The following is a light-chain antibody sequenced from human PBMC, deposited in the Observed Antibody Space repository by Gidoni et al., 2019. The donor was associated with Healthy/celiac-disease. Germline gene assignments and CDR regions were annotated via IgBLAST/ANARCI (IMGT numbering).Light chain of an antibody. V-gene: IGKV3-15*01. Sequence: EIVITQSPATMSVSPGERAHLPCSASQSVSSNLAWYQQKPGQAPRLLIYGEATRATGIPARFSGSGSGTEFTLTISSLQSEDVAVYYCQQYNNWPPGVTFGGGTKVEIK. CDR1: QSVSSN. CDR3: QQYNNWPPGVT. CDR2: GEA. J-gene: IGKJ4*01.